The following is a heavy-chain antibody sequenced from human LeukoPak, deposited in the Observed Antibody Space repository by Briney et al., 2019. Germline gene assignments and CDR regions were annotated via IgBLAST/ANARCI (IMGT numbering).Heavy chain of an antibody. D-gene: IGHD3-10*01. J-gene: IGHJ6*03. CDR2: ISSSSSYT. V-gene: IGHV3-21*01. CDR1: GFTFNTYS. CDR3: ARDPYFGELSPHVYYWYMDV. Sequence: GGSLRLSCEASGFTFNTYSMNWARQAPGKGLEWVSSISSSSSYTYYAESVKGRFTISRDNAENSLYLQMNSLRAEDTAVYYCARDPYFGELSPHVYYWYMDVWGKGTTVTISS.